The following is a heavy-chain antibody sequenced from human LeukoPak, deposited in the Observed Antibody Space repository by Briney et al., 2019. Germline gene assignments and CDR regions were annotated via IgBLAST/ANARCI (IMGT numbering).Heavy chain of an antibody. Sequence: GGSLRLSCAASGFTVYNNGLSWFRQAPGKGLEWVSDISGGGNTYYAESVKGRFTISRDNSKNTLYLQTNSLRAEDTALYYASGHGSSSYWGQGTLVAVSS. CDR1: GFTVYNNG. CDR3: SGHGSSSY. J-gene: IGHJ4*02. CDR2: ISGGGNT. D-gene: IGHD6-13*01. V-gene: IGHV3-23*01.